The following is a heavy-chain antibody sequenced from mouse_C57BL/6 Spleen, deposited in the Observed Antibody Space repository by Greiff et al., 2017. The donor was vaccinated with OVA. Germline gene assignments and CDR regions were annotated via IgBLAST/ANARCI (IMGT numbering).Heavy chain of an antibody. Sequence: QVQLQQPGAELVKPGASVKMSCKASGYTFTGYWITWVKQRPGQGLEWIGDIFPGRGSTNYNEKFKSKATLTVDTSSSTAYMQLSSLTSEDSAVYYCARQEDRTYYSYFDYWGQGTTLTVSS. J-gene: IGHJ2*01. D-gene: IGHD2-12*01. CDR3: ARQEDRTYYSYFDY. V-gene: IGHV1-55*01. CDR1: GYTFTGYW. CDR2: IFPGRGST.